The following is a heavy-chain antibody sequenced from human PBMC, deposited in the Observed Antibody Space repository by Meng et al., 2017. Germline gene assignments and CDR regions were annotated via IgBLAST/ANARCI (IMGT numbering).Heavy chain of an antibody. CDR3: ARGGGYSYGFGSIDY. Sequence: QVQVPHGGPGLLQPSGTLSRACAGYGGSFIGYYWSWIRQPQGKGLELIGENNHSGSTNYNPSLKSRVTISVDTSKNQFSLKLSSVTAADTAVYYCARGGGYSYGFGSIDYWGQGTLVTVSS. D-gene: IGHD5-18*01. V-gene: IGHV4-34*01. CDR1: GGSFIGYY. J-gene: IGHJ4*02. CDR2: NNHSGST.